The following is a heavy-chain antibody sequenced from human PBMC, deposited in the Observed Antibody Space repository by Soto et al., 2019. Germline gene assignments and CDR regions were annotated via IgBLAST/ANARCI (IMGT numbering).Heavy chain of an antibody. D-gene: IGHD3-3*01. V-gene: IGHV4-59*01. J-gene: IGHJ5*02. CDR3: ARESRFLEWLSLNWFDP. Sequence: PSETLSLTCTVSGGSISSYYWSWIRQPPGKGLEWIGYIYYSGSTNYNPSLKSRVTISVDTSKNQFSLKLSSVTAADTAVYFCARESRFLEWLSLNWFDPWGQGNLVTVSS. CDR2: IYYSGST. CDR1: GGSISSYY.